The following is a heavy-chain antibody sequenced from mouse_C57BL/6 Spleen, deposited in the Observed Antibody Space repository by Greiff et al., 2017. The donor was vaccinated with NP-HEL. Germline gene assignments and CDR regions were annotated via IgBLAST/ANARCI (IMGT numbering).Heavy chain of an antibody. Sequence: EVKLMESGGGLVQPGGSLSLSCAASGFTFTDYYMSWVRQPPGKALEWLGFIRTKANGYTTEYSASVKGRFTISRDNSQSILYLQMNALIAEDSATYYCARPDGYYSYAMDYWGQGTSVTVSS. CDR2: IRTKANGYTT. CDR3: ARPDGYYSYAMDY. CDR1: GFTFTDYY. D-gene: IGHD2-3*01. V-gene: IGHV7-3*01. J-gene: IGHJ4*01.